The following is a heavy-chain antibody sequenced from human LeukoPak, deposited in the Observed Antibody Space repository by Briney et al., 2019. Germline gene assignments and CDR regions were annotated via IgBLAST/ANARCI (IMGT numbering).Heavy chain of an antibody. V-gene: IGHV1-2*06. D-gene: IGHD1-26*01. CDR3: ARDAYSGSYPYYFDY. CDR1: GYTFTGCY. Sequence: ASVKVSCKASGYTFTGCYMHWVRQAPGQGLEWRGRINPNSGGTNYAQKFQGRVTMTRDTSISTAYMELSRLRSDDTAVYYCARDAYSGSYPYYFDYWGQGTLVTVSS. CDR2: INPNSGGT. J-gene: IGHJ4*02.